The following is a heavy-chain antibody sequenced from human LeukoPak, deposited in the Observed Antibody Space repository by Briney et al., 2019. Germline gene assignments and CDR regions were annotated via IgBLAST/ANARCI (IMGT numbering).Heavy chain of an antibody. J-gene: IGHJ5*02. Sequence: GGSLRLSCAASGFTFSSYAMSWVRQAPGKGLEWVSAISGSGGSTYYADSVKGRFTISRDNSKNTLYLQTNSLRAEDTAVYYCAKSGVGASQNWFDPWGQGTLVTVSS. V-gene: IGHV3-23*01. D-gene: IGHD1-26*01. CDR2: ISGSGGST. CDR1: GFTFSSYA. CDR3: AKSGVGASQNWFDP.